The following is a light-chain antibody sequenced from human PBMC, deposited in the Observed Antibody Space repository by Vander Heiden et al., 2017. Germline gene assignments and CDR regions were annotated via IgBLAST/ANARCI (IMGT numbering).Light chain of an antibody. Sequence: EIVLTQSPGTLSLSPGERATLSCRASQSVSSSYLAWYQQKPGQAPRLLIYGASSRATGIPDRFSGSGYGTDFTLTISRLEPEDFAVYYCQQYGSSPKYTFGQGIKLEIE. J-gene: IGKJ2*01. CDR1: QSVSSSY. V-gene: IGKV3-20*01. CDR2: GAS. CDR3: QQYGSSPKYT.